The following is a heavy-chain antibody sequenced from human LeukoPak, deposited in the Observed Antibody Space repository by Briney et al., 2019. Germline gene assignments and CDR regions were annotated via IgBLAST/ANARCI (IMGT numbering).Heavy chain of an antibody. CDR3: ARIIGAFGTYRYDS. CDR2: ISWNSDTI. J-gene: IGHJ4*02. Sequence: SGGSLRLSCAVSGFTFDDYAMHWVRQVPGKGPEWVSGISWNSDTIGYGDSVNGRFTISRDNAENSLYLQMNSLRAEDTAVYYCARIIGAFGTYRYDSWGQGTLVSVSS. CDR1: GFTFDDYA. V-gene: IGHV3-9*01. D-gene: IGHD3-16*02.